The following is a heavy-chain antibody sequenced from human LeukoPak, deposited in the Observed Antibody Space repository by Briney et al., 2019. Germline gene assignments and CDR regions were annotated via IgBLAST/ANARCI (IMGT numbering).Heavy chain of an antibody. Sequence: GGSLRLSCAASGFTFSDYYMSWIRQAPGKGLEWVSYISSSGRNTYYADSVKGRFTISRDNAKDALYLQMNSLRGEDTAVYYCARKVGLGELLRSTPFDYWGQGTLVTVSS. J-gene: IGHJ4*02. CDR2: ISSSGRNT. CDR3: ARKVGLGELLRSTPFDY. CDR1: GFTFSDYY. D-gene: IGHD1-26*01. V-gene: IGHV3-11*01.